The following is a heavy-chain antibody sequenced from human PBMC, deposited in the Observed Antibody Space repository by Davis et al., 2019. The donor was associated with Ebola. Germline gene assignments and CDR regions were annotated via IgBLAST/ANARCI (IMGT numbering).Heavy chain of an antibody. CDR2: INAGNGNT. J-gene: IGHJ6*02. D-gene: IGHD5-18*01. V-gene: IGHV1-3*01. CDR3: ARELGYSYGLWP. Sequence: ASVKVSCKASGYIFTMYAIHWVRQAPGQRLEWMGWINAGNGNTKYSQKFQGRVTITRDTSASTAYMELSSLRSEDTAVYYCARELGYSYGLWPWGQGTTVTVSS. CDR1: GYIFTMYA.